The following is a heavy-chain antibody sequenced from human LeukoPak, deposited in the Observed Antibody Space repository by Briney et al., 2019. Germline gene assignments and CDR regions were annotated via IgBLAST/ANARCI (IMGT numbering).Heavy chain of an antibody. CDR1: GDSIINSRHY. J-gene: IGHJ6*03. Sequence: SETLSLTCTVSGDSIINSRHYWSWIRQPAGKGLEWIGEINHSGSTNYNPSLKSRVTISVDTSKNQFSLKLSSVTGADTAVYYCARRSRGHYYDSSGYYGLYGGYYYYMDVWGKGTTVTISS. CDR2: INHSGST. CDR3: ARRSRGHYYDSSGYYGLYGGYYYYMDV. D-gene: IGHD3-22*01. V-gene: IGHV4-39*07.